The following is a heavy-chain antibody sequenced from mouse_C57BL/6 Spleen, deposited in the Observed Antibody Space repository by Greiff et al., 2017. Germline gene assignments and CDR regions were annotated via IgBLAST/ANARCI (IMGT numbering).Heavy chain of an antibody. CDR1: GYTFTDYN. V-gene: IGHV1-18*01. D-gene: IGHD2-1*01. CDR3: ARYGYYGNWYFDV. J-gene: IGHJ1*03. CDR2: INPNNGGT. Sequence: EVQLQQSGPELVKPGASVKIPCKASGYTFTDYNMDWVKQSHGKSLEWIGDINPNNGGTIYNQKFKGKATLTVDKSSSTAYMELRSLTSEDTAVYYCARYGYYGNWYFDVWGTGTTVTVSS.